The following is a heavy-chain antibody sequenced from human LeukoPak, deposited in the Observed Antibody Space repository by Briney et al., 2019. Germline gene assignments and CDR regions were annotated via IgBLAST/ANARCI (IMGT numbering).Heavy chain of an antibody. J-gene: IGHJ4*02. CDR3: TTGFHYPTPYYYDNDGWYYFDY. Sequence: GGSLRLSCAASGFTFPNAWMSWVRQAPGKGLEWVGRIKSNTDGGTTDYAAPVKGRFTISRDDSKNTLFLQMSSLKTEDTAVYYCTTGFHYPTPYYYDNDGWYYFDYWGQGTLVTVSS. D-gene: IGHD3-22*01. CDR1: GFTFPNAW. V-gene: IGHV3-15*01. CDR2: IKSNTDGGTT.